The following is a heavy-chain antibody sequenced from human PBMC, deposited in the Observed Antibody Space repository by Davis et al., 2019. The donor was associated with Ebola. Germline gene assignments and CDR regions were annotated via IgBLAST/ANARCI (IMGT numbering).Heavy chain of an antibody. CDR1: GFTFSSYG. J-gene: IGHJ6*02. CDR2: ISYDGSNK. CDR3: ARDVVSDTAMVIYYYYGMDV. D-gene: IGHD5-18*01. V-gene: IGHV3-30*03. Sequence: GESLKISCAASGFTFSSYGMHWVRQAPGKGLEWVAVISYDGSNKYYADSVKGRFTISRDNSKNTLYLQMNSLRAEDTAVYYCARDVVSDTAMVIYYYYGMDVWGQGTTVTVSS.